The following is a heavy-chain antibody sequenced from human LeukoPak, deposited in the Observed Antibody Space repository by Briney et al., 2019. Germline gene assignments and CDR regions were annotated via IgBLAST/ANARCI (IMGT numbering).Heavy chain of an antibody. CDR2: IWSDGTNK. D-gene: IGHD4-11*01. Sequence: PGGSMRLFCAASGFTFSHFGFHWVRQAPGKGLEWVAVIWSDGTNKYYGDSVKGRFIIQRDDSQKTVYLQMNRLRAEDTAIYYCAKDAQRGFDYSNSLEYWGQGSLVTVSS. CDR1: GFTFSHFG. CDR3: AKDAQRGFDYSNSLEY. J-gene: IGHJ4*02. V-gene: IGHV3-33*06.